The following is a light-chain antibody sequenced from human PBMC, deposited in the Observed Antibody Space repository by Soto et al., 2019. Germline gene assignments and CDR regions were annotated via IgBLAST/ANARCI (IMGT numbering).Light chain of an antibody. V-gene: IGKV3-15*01. CDR1: QSVSTN. CDR3: HHYNNWRT. Sequence: EVVLTQSPATLSVSPGERASLSCRASQSVSTNLAWYQQRPGQAPRLLIYGASARATGIPDRFSGSGAGTEFTLTISSLQSEDFAVYYCHHYNNWRTVGQGTRLEIK. CDR2: GAS. J-gene: IGKJ5*01.